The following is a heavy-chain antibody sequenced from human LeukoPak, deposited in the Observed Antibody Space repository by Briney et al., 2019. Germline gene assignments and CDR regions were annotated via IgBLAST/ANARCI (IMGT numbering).Heavy chain of an antibody. D-gene: IGHD3-10*01. J-gene: IGHJ6*02. Sequence: GGSLRLSCAASGFPFSTYAMNWVRQAPGRDLEWVSTISGSGGNTFYADSVKGRFSISRDNSRNTLHLQMNSLRPEDTAVYYCAKDIAMVRGVKDYYYGLDVWGQGTTVTVSS. CDR3: AKDIAMVRGVKDYYYGLDV. V-gene: IGHV3-23*01. CDR2: ISGSGGNT. CDR1: GFPFSTYA.